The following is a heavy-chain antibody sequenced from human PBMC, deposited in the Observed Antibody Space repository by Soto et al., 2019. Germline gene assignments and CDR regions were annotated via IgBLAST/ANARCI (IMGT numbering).Heavy chain of an antibody. CDR3: ATAPLYCGSLTCAGPAVPAGATGGS. CDR2: LSFDGRHE. Sequence: QEQLVESGGGVVQPGTSLRLSCYASGFNLRDYGVHWVRQAPGKGLEWVAVLSFDGRHEDYVDSVKGRFTISRDNSKNTVYLQMKSLRPDDTAVYYCATAPLYCGSLTCAGPAVPAGATGGSWGQGTLVSVSS. V-gene: IGHV3-30*03. J-gene: IGHJ4*02. D-gene: IGHD1-26*01. CDR1: GFNLRDYG.